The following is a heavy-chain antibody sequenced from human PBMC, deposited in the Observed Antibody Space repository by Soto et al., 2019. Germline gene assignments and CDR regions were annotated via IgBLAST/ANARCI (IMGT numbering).Heavy chain of an antibody. CDR1: GGSISSSSYY. D-gene: IGHD4-17*01. Sequence: PSETLSLTCTVSGGSISSSSYYWGWIRQPPGKGLEWIGSIYYSGSTYYNPSLKSRVTISVDTSKNQFSLKLSSVTAADTAVYYCAMGGYGDYLDAFDIWGQGTMVTVSS. CDR2: IYYSGST. CDR3: AMGGYGDYLDAFDI. J-gene: IGHJ3*02. V-gene: IGHV4-39*01.